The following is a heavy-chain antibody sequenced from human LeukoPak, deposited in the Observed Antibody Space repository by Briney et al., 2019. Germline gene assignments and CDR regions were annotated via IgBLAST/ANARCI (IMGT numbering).Heavy chain of an antibody. V-gene: IGHV4-61*02. CDR2: IYTSGST. Sequence: SQTLSLTCTVSGGSISSGSYYWSWIRQPAGKGLEWIGRIYTSGSTNYNLSLKSRVTISVDTSKNQFSLKLSSVTAADTAVYYCAREAWGPVAAASFIDYWGQGTLVTVSS. J-gene: IGHJ4*02. CDR1: GGSISSGSYY. CDR3: AREAWGPVAAASFIDY. D-gene: IGHD6-13*01.